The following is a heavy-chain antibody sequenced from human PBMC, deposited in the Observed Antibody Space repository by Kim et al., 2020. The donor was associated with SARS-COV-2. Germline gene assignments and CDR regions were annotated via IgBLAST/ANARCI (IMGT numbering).Heavy chain of an antibody. V-gene: IGHV3-23*01. J-gene: IGHJ5*01. CDR3: AKPKNMIVAINAYYDS. D-gene: IGHD3-22*01. CDR2: ISGSGSGI. CDR1: GFIFSNYA. Sequence: GGSLRLSCAASGFIFSNYAMTWVRQAPGKGLEWVAAISGSGSGIFYADSAKGRFTISRDNSKNTVYLQMNSLTADDSALYFCAKPKNMIVAINAYYDSWG.